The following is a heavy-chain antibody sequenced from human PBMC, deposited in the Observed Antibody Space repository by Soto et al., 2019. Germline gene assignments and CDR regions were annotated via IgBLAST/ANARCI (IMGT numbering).Heavy chain of an antibody. J-gene: IGHJ6*02. CDR1: GGTFSSYA. V-gene: IGHV1-69*12. CDR2: IIPLFGTA. Sequence: QVQLVQSGAEVKKPGSSVKVSCKASGGTFSSYAISWVRQAPGQGLEWMGGIIPLFGTANYAQKFQGRVTITADESTSTAYMELCSLRSEDTAVYYCARDRTEVTPFYYYGMDVWGQGTTVTVSS. D-gene: IGHD2-15*01. CDR3: ARDRTEVTPFYYYGMDV.